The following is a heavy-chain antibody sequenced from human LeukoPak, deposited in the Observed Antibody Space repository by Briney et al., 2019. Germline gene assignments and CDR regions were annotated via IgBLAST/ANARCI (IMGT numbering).Heavy chain of an antibody. CDR2: IYYSGST. V-gene: IGHV4-30-4*01. J-gene: IGHJ4*02. CDR1: GFTFSSYAMH. Sequence: LRLSCAASGFTFSSYAMHWVRQPPGKGLEWIGYIYYSGSTYYNPSLKSRVTISVDTSKNQFSLKLSSVTAADTAVYYCASNRVGSFDYWGQGTLVTVSS. D-gene: IGHD1-26*01. CDR3: ASNRVGSFDY.